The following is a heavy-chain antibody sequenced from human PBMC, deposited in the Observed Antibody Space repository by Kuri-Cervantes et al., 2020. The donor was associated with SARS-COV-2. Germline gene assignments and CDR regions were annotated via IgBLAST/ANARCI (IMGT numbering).Heavy chain of an antibody. Sequence: GESLKISCVASGFTFRTYAVHWVRQPPGKGLEWVAVISYDESNKYYADSVKGRFTISRDNSKNTLYLQMNSLRAEDTAVYYCARGEITMVRGVIGAGWFDPWGQGTLVTVSS. J-gene: IGHJ5*02. D-gene: IGHD3-10*01. CDR3: ARGEITMVRGVIGAGWFDP. CDR2: ISYDESNK. CDR1: GFTFRTYA. V-gene: IGHV3-30*14.